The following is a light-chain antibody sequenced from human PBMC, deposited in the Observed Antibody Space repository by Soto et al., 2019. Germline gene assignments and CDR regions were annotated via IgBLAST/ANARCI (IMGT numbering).Light chain of an antibody. V-gene: IGKV3D-15*01. CDR2: GAS. CDR3: QQYNNWPPIT. Sequence: EIVLTQSPATLSLSPGDRATLSCGASQSVRSSYLAWYQQKAGQAPRLLIYGASSRASGIPARFSGSGSGTEFTLTISSLQSEDFAVYYCQQYNNWPPITFGQGTRLEIK. J-gene: IGKJ5*01. CDR1: QSVRSSY.